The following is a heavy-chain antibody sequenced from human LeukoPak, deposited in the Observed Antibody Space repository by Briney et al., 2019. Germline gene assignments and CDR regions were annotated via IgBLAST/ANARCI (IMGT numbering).Heavy chain of an antibody. CDR2: ISSNGGST. J-gene: IGHJ6*02. Sequence: GGSLRLSCAASGFTFTSCAMSWVRQAPGKGLEYVSAISSNGGSTYYANSVKGRFTISRDNSKNTLYLQMGSLRAEDMAVYYCARYSSSWAPYGMDVWGQGTTVTVSS. V-gene: IGHV3-64*01. CDR1: GFTFTSCA. D-gene: IGHD6-13*01. CDR3: ARYSSSWAPYGMDV.